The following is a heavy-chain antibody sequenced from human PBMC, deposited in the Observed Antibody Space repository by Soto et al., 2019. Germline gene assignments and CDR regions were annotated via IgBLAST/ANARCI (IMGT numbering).Heavy chain of an antibody. V-gene: IGHV4-59*08. CDR3: VRQGIGNLHGLVDV. CDR1: GGSIDGRN. J-gene: IGHJ6*02. D-gene: IGHD3-10*01. Sequence: QVQLQESGPGLVKPSETLSLTCTVSGGSIDGRNCAWIRQPPGKGLEWLGYVYYDGGSSYNPSVKSRFTLSMDTSKSQFSLQLRSVTAADTAVYYCVRQGIGNLHGLVDVWGRGTTVTVSS. CDR2: VYYDGGS.